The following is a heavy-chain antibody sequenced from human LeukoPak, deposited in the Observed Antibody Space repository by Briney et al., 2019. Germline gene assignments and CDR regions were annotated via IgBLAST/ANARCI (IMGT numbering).Heavy chain of an antibody. D-gene: IGHD3/OR15-3a*01. CDR2: ISYTGTT. J-gene: IGHJ4*02. Sequence: PSETLSLTCTVSGGSISSTNYLWGWIRQPPGKGLEWIGSISYTGTTYYNPSLKGRVTISVDTSKNQLSLKVSSVTAADTAVFYCARDPDFWTGYYYFDYWGQGTLVTVSS. V-gene: IGHV4-39*07. CDR1: GGSISSTNYL. CDR3: ARDPDFWTGYYYFDY.